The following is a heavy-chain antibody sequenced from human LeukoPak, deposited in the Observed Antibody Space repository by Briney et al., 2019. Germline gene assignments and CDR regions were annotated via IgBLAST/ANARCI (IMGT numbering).Heavy chain of an antibody. CDR3: AKDSKITSADYYFDY. V-gene: IGHV3-30*04. J-gene: IGHJ4*02. CDR1: GFSFRSYA. Sequence: GGSLRLSCAASGFSFRSYAMHWVRQAPGKGLEWVTVIANDGRDKNYADSVRGRFTISRDNSKNTVYLQMDSLRVEDMAVYYCAKDSKITSADYYFDYWGLGTLVTVSS. D-gene: IGHD6-13*01. CDR2: IANDGRDK.